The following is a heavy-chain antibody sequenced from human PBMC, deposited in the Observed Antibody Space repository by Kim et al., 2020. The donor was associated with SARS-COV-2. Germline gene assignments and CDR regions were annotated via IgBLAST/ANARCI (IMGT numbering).Heavy chain of an antibody. J-gene: IGHJ4*02. D-gene: IGHD5-18*01. CDR3: ARDPRGYSYGNCDY. V-gene: IGHV3-33*01. Sequence: AASVKGRFTISRDNSKNTLYLQMNSLRAEDTAVYYCARDPRGYSYGNCDYWGQGTLVTVSS.